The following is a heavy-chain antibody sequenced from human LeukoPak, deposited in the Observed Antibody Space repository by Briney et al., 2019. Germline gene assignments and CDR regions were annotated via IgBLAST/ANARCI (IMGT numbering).Heavy chain of an antibody. V-gene: IGHV1-46*01. J-gene: IGHJ3*02. D-gene: IGHD2-21*02. CDR3: ARGYGQTVVVTPGGRANAFDI. Sequence: GASVKVSCKASGYTFTSYYMHWVRQAPGQGLEWMGIINPSGGSTSYAQKFQGRVTMTRDTSTSTVYMELSSLRSEDTAVYYCARGYGQTVVVTPGGRANAFDIWGQGTMVTVSS. CDR1: GYTFTSYY. CDR2: INPSGGST.